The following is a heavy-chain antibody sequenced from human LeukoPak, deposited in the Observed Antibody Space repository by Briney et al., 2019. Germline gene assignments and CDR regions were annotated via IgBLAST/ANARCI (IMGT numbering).Heavy chain of an antibody. V-gene: IGHV3-23*01. CDR3: AKGVRDNWNYRFYY. J-gene: IGHJ4*02. CDR2: ISGSGGST. D-gene: IGHD1-7*01. CDR1: GFTFSSYA. Sequence: PGGSLRLFCAASGFTFSSYAMSWVRQAPGKGLEGVSAISGSGGSTYYADSVKGRFSISRGNSKNTLYLQMNSLRAEDTAVYYCAKGVRDNWNYRFYYWGQGTLVTVSS.